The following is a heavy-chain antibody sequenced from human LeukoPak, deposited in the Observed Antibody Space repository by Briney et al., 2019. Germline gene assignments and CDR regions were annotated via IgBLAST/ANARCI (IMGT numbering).Heavy chain of an antibody. CDR2: IKEDGSEK. Sequence: GGSLRLSCAASGFSFSSYWMSWVRQAPGKGLEWVASIKEDGSEKYYVDSVKGRFTISRDNAKNSLYLRMNSLRAEDMAVYYCARGATVMLSYWGQGTLVTVSS. V-gene: IGHV3-7*04. CDR1: GFSFSSYW. CDR3: ARGATVMLSY. D-gene: IGHD3-16*01. J-gene: IGHJ4*02.